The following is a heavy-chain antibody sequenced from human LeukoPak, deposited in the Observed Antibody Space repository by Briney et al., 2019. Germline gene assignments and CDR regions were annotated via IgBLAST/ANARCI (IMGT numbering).Heavy chain of an antibody. CDR2: ISYDGSDI. J-gene: IGHJ4*02. CDR1: GFTFSSYA. V-gene: IGHV3-30*10. CDR3: AREKANWAFDY. D-gene: IGHD7-27*01. Sequence: PGGSLRLSCAASGFTFSSYAMHWVLQAPGKGLEWMAVISYDGSDIYYTDSVKGRFTISRDNSKNTLYLQMNSLRAEDTAMYYCAREKANWAFDYWGQGTLVTVSS.